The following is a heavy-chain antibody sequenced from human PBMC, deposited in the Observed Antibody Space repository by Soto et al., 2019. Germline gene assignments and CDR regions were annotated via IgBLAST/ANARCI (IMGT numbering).Heavy chain of an antibody. V-gene: IGHV3-73*01. Sequence: PGWSLMLSCAASGFTFSGSAMHWVRPASGKGLEWVGRIRSKANSYATAYAASVKGRFTISRDDSKNTAYLQMNSLKTEDTAVYYCTRPRDYYDSSGYYYWFDPWGQGTLVTVSS. CDR1: GFTFSGSA. CDR2: IRSKANSYAT. D-gene: IGHD3-22*01. CDR3: TRPRDYYDSSGYYYWFDP. J-gene: IGHJ5*02.